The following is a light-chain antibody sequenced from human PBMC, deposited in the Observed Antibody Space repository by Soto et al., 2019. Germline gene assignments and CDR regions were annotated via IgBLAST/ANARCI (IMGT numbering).Light chain of an antibody. CDR3: QQYGSSPWT. CDR2: GAS. V-gene: IGKV3-20*01. CDR1: QSVSSY. J-gene: IGKJ1*01. Sequence: PGERATLSCRASQSVSSYLAWYQQKPGQAPRLLIYGASSRATGIPDRFSGSGSGTDFTLIISRLEPEDFAVYYCQQYGSSPWTFGQGTKVDIK.